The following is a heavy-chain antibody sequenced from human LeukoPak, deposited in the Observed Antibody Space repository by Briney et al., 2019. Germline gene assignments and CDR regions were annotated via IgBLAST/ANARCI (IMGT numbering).Heavy chain of an antibody. Sequence: GGSLRLSCAASGFTFSNAWMSWVRQAPGKGLEWVGRIKSKTDGGTTDYAAPVKGRFTISRDDSKNTLYLQMNSPKTEDTAVYYCTTVLLWFGELSFDYWGQGTLVTVSS. V-gene: IGHV3-15*01. D-gene: IGHD3-10*01. CDR1: GFTFSNAW. CDR3: TTVLLWFGELSFDY. CDR2: IKSKTDGGTT. J-gene: IGHJ4*02.